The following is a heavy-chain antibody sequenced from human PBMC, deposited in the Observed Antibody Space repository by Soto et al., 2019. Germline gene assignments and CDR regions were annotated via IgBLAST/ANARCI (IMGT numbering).Heavy chain of an antibody. CDR1: GGSISSGGYY. CDR2: IYYSGST. V-gene: IGHV4-31*03. D-gene: IGHD3-10*01. CDR3: ARARVSLWFGTHRGAQYYFDY. J-gene: IGHJ4*02. Sequence: QVQLQETGPGLVKPSQTLSLTCTVSGGSISSGGYYWSWIRQHPGKGLEWIGYIYYSGSTYYNPSLKRRVTISVDTSKNQFSLKLSSVTAADTAVYYCARARVSLWFGTHRGAQYYFDYWGQGTLVTVSS.